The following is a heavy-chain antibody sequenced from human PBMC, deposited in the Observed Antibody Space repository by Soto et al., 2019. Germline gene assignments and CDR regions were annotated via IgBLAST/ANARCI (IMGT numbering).Heavy chain of an antibody. CDR2: FYPSGRT. D-gene: IGHD2-2*01. J-gene: IGHJ3*02. CDR1: GASISDYY. V-gene: IGHV4-59*01. CDR3: ARDGPAAGFDAFDI. Sequence: PSETLSLTCTVSGASISDYYWSWIRQSPGKGLDWIGYFYPSGRTDYNPSLKSRVTISVDTSKNQFSLELNSLTAADTAVYYCARDGPAAGFDAFDIWGQGTMVTVSS.